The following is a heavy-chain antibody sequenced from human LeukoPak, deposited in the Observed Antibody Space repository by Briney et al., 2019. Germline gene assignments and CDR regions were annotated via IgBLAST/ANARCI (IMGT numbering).Heavy chain of an antibody. J-gene: IGHJ4*02. V-gene: IGHV1-69*04. CDR2: IIPILGIA. D-gene: IGHD5-18*01. CDR1: GGTFSSYA. CDR3: ARDLQGGGGYSCGTFDY. Sequence: GASVKVSCKASGGTFSSYAISWVRQAPGQGLEWMGRIIPILGIANYAQKFQGRVTITADKSTSTAYMELSSLRSEDTAVYYCARDLQGGGGYSCGTFDYRGQGTLVTVSS.